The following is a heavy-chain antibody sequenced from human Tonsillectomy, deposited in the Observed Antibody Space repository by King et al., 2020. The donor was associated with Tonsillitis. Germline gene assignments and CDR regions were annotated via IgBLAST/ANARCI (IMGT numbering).Heavy chain of an antibody. J-gene: IGHJ3*01. V-gene: IGHV1-46*01. CDR1: GYTFTNYY. CDR3: AGVPTFTTTLAIRASDF. CDR2: ITPSGGST. D-gene: IGHD4-11*01. Sequence: QLVQSGAEVKKPGASVTVSCKASGYTFTNYYINWVRQAPGQGFEWMGIITPSGGSTSYAPRFQGRVTMTRGTCTSTFYMNLSSLRSDDTAVYYCAGVPTFTTTLAIRASDFWRLRTMDTVSS.